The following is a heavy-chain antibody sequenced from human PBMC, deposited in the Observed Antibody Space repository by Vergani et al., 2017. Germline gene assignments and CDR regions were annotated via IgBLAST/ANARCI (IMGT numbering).Heavy chain of an antibody. D-gene: IGHD2-2*01. Sequence: QVQLQESGPGLVKPSETLSLTCTVSGGSISSYYWSWIRQPPGNQLEWIGYMYYIGSTNYNPSLKSRVTISVDTSKNQFSLKLSSVTAADTAVYYCASLPAAFPEYFQHWGQGTLVTVSS. V-gene: IGHV4-59*01. CDR1: GGSISSYY. J-gene: IGHJ1*01. CDR2: MYYIGST. CDR3: ASLPAAFPEYFQH.